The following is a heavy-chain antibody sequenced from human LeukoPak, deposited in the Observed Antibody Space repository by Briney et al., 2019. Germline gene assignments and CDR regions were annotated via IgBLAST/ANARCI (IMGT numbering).Heavy chain of an antibody. Sequence: GGSLRLSCAASGFSFSSSSMNWVRQAPGKGLEWVSSISSSGKYIYYADSMKGRFTISRDNAKNSLYLQMNSLRAEDTAVYHCARGVSRDVSCYTDWGQGTLVTVSS. D-gene: IGHD2-2*02. CDR3: ARGVSRDVSCYTD. CDR1: GFSFSSSS. CDR2: ISSSGKYI. V-gene: IGHV3-21*01. J-gene: IGHJ4*02.